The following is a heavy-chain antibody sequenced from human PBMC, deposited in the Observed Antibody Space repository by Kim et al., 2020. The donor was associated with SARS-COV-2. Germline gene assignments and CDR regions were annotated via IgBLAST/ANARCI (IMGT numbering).Heavy chain of an antibody. CDR2: IYYSGST. V-gene: IGHV4-39*01. Sequence: SETLSLTCTVSGGSISSSSYYWGWIRQPPGKGLEWIGSIYYSGSTYYNPSLKSRVTISVDTSKNQFSLKLSSVTAADTAVYYCARPVGATPNDAFDIWGQGTMVTVSS. J-gene: IGHJ3*02. CDR3: ARPVGATPNDAFDI. D-gene: IGHD1-26*01. CDR1: GGSISSSSYY.